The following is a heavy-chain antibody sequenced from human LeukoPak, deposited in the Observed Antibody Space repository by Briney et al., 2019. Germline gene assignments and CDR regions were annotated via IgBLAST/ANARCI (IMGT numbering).Heavy chain of an antibody. J-gene: IGHJ4*02. Sequence: GASVKVSCKASGYTFTSYSISWVRQAPGQGLEWMGWISAYNGNTNYAQKLQGRVTMTTDTSTSTAYMELRSLRSDDTAVYYCARTSSGSYPYYFDYWGQGTLVTVSS. D-gene: IGHD1-26*01. V-gene: IGHV1-18*01. CDR2: ISAYNGNT. CDR3: ARTSSGSYPYYFDY. CDR1: GYTFTSYS.